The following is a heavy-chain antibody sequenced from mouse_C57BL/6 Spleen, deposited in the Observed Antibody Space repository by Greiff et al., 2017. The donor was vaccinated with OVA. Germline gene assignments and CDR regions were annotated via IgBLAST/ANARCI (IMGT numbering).Heavy chain of an antibody. J-gene: IGHJ2*01. V-gene: IGHV1-42*01. CDR3: ARSLHFDY. CDR1: GYSFTGYY. CDR2: INPSTGGT. Sequence: EVKLVESGPELVKPGASVKISCKASGYSFTGYYMNWVKQSPEKSLEWIGEINPSTGGTTYNQKFKAKATLTVDKSSSTAYMQLKSLTSEDSAVYYCARSLHFDYWGQGTTLTVSS.